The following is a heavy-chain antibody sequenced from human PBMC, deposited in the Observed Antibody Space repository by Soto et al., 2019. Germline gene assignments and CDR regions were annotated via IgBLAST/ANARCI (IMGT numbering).Heavy chain of an antibody. D-gene: IGHD3-10*01. CDR3: ARVSGIYYYGMDV. J-gene: IGHJ6*02. Sequence: QVQLQQWGAGLLKPSETLSLTCAVYGGSFRGYYWSWIRQPPGKGLEWIGEINHSGRTNYNTSPKSRVNISVDTSKHQSSLKLSSVAAADTAVYCCARVSGIYYYGMDVWGQGTTVTVSS. CDR1: GGSFRGYY. CDR2: INHSGRT. V-gene: IGHV4-34*01.